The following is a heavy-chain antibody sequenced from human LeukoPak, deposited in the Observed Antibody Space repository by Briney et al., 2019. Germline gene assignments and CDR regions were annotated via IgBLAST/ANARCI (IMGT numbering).Heavy chain of an antibody. CDR2: INSGGSST. Sequence: GGSLRLSCAASGFTFSSYWMHWVRQAPGKGLVWVSRINSGGSSTSYADSVKGRFTISRDNAKNTLYLQMNSLRAEDTAVYYCAREETRSGSYYNVYWFDPWGQGTLVTVSS. CDR1: GFTFSSYW. CDR3: AREETRSGSYYNVYWFDP. J-gene: IGHJ5*02. D-gene: IGHD3-10*01. V-gene: IGHV3-74*01.